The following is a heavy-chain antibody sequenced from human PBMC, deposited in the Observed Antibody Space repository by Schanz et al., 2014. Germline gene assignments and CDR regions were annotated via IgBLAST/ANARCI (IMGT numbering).Heavy chain of an antibody. D-gene: IGHD1-26*01. V-gene: IGHV3-11*06. CDR3: ARGARQYSGSYSPSDY. J-gene: IGHJ4*02. CDR1: GFTFNDYY. CDR2: ISGSDNYI. Sequence: QIQLVESGGGVVQPGGSLRLSCAASGFTFNDYYMNWIRQAPGKGLEWVSYISGSDNYINYADSEKGRFTISRDNAKNSLFLLMSSLRAEDSAVYYCARGARQYSGSYSPSDYWGQGTLVTVSS.